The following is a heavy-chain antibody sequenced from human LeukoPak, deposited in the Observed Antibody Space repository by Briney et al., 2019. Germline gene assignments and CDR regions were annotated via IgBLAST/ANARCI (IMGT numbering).Heavy chain of an antibody. CDR2: ISSSGSAI. D-gene: IGHD2-15*01. V-gene: IGHV3-48*03. CDR1: GFTFSTYE. CDR3: ARVPGGTCFANWFDP. Sequence: PGGSLRLSCAASGFTFSTYEMNWVRQAPGKGLEWVSYISSSGSAINYADSVKGRFTISRDNAKNSLYLQMNSLRAEDTAVYYWARVPGGTCFANWFDPWGQGTLVTVSS. J-gene: IGHJ5*02.